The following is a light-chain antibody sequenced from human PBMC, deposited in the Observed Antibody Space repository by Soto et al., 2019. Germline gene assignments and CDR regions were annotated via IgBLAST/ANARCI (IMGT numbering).Light chain of an antibody. CDR2: GAS. Sequence: EIVLTQSPGTLSLSPGERATLSCRASQSDSSSYLAWYQQKPGQAPRLLIYGASSRATGIPDRFSGSGSGTDFTLTISRLEPEDFAVYYCLQYGSSPRTFGPGTKVDIK. J-gene: IGKJ3*01. V-gene: IGKV3-20*01. CDR1: QSDSSSY. CDR3: LQYGSSPRT.